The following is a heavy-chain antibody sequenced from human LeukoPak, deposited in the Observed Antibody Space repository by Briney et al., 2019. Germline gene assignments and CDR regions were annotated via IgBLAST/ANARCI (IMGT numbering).Heavy chain of an antibody. CDR1: GFTFSDYY. J-gene: IGHJ4*02. Sequence: PGGSLRLPCAASGFTFSDYYMSWIRQAPGKGLEGVSYISSSGSTIYYADSVKGRFTIARDNAKNSLYLQMNSLRAEDTAAYYCARVYEGPVAGLHFDYWGQGTLVTVSS. CDR2: ISSSGSTI. CDR3: ARVYEGPVAGLHFDY. V-gene: IGHV3-11*01. D-gene: IGHD6-19*01.